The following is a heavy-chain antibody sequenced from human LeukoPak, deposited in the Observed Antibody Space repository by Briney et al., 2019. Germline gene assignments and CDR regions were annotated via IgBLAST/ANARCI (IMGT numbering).Heavy chain of an antibody. CDR2: ISAYNGNT. CDR1: GYTFTSYG. D-gene: IGHD6-19*01. J-gene: IGHJ5*02. CDR3: ARAGYSSGWYEGSNWFDP. Sequence: ASVKVSCKVSGYTFTSYGISWVRQAPGQGLEWMGWISAYNGNTNYAQKLQGRVTMTTDTSTSTAYMELRSLRSDDTAVYYCARAGYSSGWYEGSNWFDPWGQGTLVTVSS. V-gene: IGHV1-18*01.